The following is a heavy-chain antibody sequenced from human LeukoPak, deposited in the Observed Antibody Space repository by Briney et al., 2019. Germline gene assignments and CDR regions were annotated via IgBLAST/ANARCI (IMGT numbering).Heavy chain of an antibody. CDR3: ARQVVVVAAINYYYGMDV. CDR1: GGSISSYY. J-gene: IGHJ6*02. CDR2: TYYSGST. D-gene: IGHD2-15*01. V-gene: IGHV4-59*08. Sequence: SETLSLTCTVSGGSISSYYWSWIRQPPGKGLEWIGYTYYSGSTNYNPSLKSRVTISVDTSKNQFSLKLSSVTAADTAVYYCARQVVVVAAINYYYGMDVWGQGTTVTVSS.